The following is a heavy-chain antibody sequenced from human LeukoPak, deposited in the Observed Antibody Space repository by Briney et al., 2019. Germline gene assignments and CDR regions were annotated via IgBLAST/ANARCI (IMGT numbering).Heavy chain of an antibody. CDR2: IYSGGTT. J-gene: IGHJ4*02. V-gene: IGHV3-53*01. CDR1: GFIVSSNY. Sequence: GGSLRLSCAASGFIVSSNYMSWVRQAPGKGLEWVSVIYSGGTTYYADSVKGRFTISRDNSKNTVYLQMNSLRVEDTAVYYCARDLCRGTEYWGQGTLVPVSS. CDR3: ARDLCRGTEY. D-gene: IGHD2/OR15-2a*01.